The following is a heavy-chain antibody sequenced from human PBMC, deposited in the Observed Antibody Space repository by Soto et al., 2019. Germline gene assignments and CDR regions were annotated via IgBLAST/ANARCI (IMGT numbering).Heavy chain of an antibody. V-gene: IGHV4-39*01. CDR2: IYYSGST. CDR1: GGSISSSSYY. J-gene: IGHJ4*02. D-gene: IGHD6-19*01. Sequence: SETLSLTCTVSGGSISSSSYYWGWIHQPPGKGLEWIGSIYYSGSTYYNPSLKSRVTISVDTSKNQFSLKLSSVTAADTAVYYCARLIAVAGHFDYWGQGTLVTVSS. CDR3: ARLIAVAGHFDY.